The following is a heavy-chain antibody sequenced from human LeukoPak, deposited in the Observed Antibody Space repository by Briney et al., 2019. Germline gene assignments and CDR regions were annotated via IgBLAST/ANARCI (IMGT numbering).Heavy chain of an antibody. V-gene: IGHV3-72*01. J-gene: IGHJ4*02. CDR1: GFTFSDHY. Sequence: GGSLRLSCAASGFTFSDHYMDWVRQAPGKGPEWVGRIRNKASTYTTQYAASVKGRFTISRDDSKNSLYLQMNSLKTEDTAMYYCARGGSDYTTYYFDYWGQGTLVTVSS. CDR3: ARGGSDYTTYYFDY. CDR2: IRNKASTYTT. D-gene: IGHD4-11*01.